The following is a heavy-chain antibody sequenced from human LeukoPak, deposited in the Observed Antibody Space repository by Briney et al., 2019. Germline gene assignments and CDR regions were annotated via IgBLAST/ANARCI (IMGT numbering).Heavy chain of an antibody. CDR1: GFTFSSYW. V-gene: IGHV3-7*01. CDR2: IKQDGSEK. J-gene: IGHJ5*02. CDR3: ARMDYGDYGGGNWFDP. Sequence: GGSLRLSCAASGFTFSSYWMSWVRQAPGKGLEWVANIKQDGSEKYYVDSVKGRFTISRDNAKNSLYLQMNSLRAEDTAVCYCARMDYGDYGGGNWFDPWGQGTLVTVSS. D-gene: IGHD4-17*01.